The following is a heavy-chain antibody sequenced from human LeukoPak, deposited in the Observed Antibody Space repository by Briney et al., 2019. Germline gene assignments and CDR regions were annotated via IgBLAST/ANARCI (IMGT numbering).Heavy chain of an antibody. D-gene: IGHD3-3*02. CDR2: ISYDGSNK. Sequence: PGRSLRLSCAASGFTFNYAMHWVRQAPGKGLEWVALISYDGSNKYDADSVKGRFTISRDNSKNTLFLQMNSLRGEDTAVYYCVRPYLERSLKYYMDVWGKGTTVTVSS. V-gene: IGHV3-30*04. CDR1: GFTFNYA. J-gene: IGHJ6*03. CDR3: VRPYLERSLKYYMDV.